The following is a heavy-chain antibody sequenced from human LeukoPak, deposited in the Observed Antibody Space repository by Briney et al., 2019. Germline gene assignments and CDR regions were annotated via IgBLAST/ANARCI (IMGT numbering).Heavy chain of an antibody. CDR1: GFTFSSYA. CDR2: ISGGGSST. V-gene: IGHV3-23*01. CDR3: AKLRRGAAAEEFDY. Sequence: GGSLRLSCAASGFTFSSYAMTWVRQTPGKGLEWVSAISGGGSSTYFADSVKGRFTISRDNSRNTLYLQMNSLRAEDTAIYYCAKLRRGAAAEEFDYWGQGTLVTVSS. D-gene: IGHD6-13*01. J-gene: IGHJ4*02.